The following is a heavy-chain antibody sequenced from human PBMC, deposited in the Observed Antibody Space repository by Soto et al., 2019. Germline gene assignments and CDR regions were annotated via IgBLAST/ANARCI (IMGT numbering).Heavy chain of an antibody. Sequence: SVKVSCKASGCTFSSYAISWVRQAPGQGLEWMGGTIPIFGTANYAQKFQGRVTITADESTSTAYMELSSLRSEDTAVYYCAYSSSKPYYYYYGMQVWGQGTTDIVSS. D-gene: IGHD6-6*01. CDR1: GCTFSSYA. J-gene: IGHJ6*01. CDR2: TIPIFGTA. V-gene: IGHV1-69*13. CDR3: AYSSSKPYYYYYGMQV.